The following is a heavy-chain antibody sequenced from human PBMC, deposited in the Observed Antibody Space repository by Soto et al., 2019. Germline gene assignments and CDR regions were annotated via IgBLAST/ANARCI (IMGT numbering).Heavy chain of an antibody. Sequence: QVQLVQSGAEMKKPGSSVKVSCQSSGGTFNTYAMNWVRQAPGQGPEWMGDISPMFGAANYAPKFQGRVTITADESTGTSYMQWSSWTSEGTALYFCAREVQVHTPAFVYWGQGTLVTVSS. V-gene: IGHV1-69*19. D-gene: IGHD3-10*01. CDR3: AREVQVHTPAFVY. J-gene: IGHJ4*02. CDR1: GGTFNTYA. CDR2: ISPMFGAA.